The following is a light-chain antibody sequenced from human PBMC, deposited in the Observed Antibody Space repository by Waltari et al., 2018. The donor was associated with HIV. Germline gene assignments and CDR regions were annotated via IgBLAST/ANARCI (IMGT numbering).Light chain of an antibody. Sequence: QSPLTQPGAVSGSPGQPVTITCNGSRSDVGSTMSVSGYQRHPGKGPRLIIYNVNSRPSGVSSRFSGSKSGNTASLTISGLQTDDEAEYICCSYAGTVTYLVFGGGTKLTVL. CDR1: RSDVGSTMS. J-gene: IGLJ2*01. CDR3: CSYAGTVTYLV. V-gene: IGLV2-23*02. CDR2: NVN.